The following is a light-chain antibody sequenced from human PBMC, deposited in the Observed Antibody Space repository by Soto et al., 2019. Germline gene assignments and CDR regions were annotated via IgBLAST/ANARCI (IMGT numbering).Light chain of an antibody. CDR1: SGHSSYA. V-gene: IGLV4-69*01. CDR2: LNSDGSH. Sequence: QSVLTQSPSASASLGASVKLTCTLSSGHSSYAIAWHQQQPEKGPRYLMKLNSDGSHSKGDGIPDRFSGSSSGAERYLTISSLQSEDEADYYCQTWGTGEFRGGTKLTVL. J-gene: IGLJ2*01. CDR3: QTWGTGE.